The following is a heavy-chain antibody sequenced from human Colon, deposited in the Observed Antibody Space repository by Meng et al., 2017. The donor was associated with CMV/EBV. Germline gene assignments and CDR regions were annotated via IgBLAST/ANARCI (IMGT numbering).Heavy chain of an antibody. CDR3: ARDSNLSGLAY. V-gene: IGHV4-4*07. D-gene: IGHD3-10*01. J-gene: IGHJ4*02. CDR2: VYISGNT. Sequence: QVQLRGSGLGLVKPSEALSCTCTVSGSSIVSYDWSWSRQPAGKGLEWIGRVYISGNTNYNPSLKSRVTMSIDTSKNQLSLNIRSVTAADTAVYYCARDSNLSGLAYWGQGTLVTVSS. CDR1: GSSIVSYD.